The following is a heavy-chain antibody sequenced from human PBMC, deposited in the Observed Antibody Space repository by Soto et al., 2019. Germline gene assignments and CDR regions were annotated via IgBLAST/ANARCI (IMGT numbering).Heavy chain of an antibody. CDR2: ISYDGSKK. J-gene: IGHJ6*02. V-gene: IGHV3-30*18. CDR1: GFTFSSYG. CDR3: AKDTLPGWNDRYYYGMDV. Sequence: GGSLRLSCAASGFTFSSYGMHWVRQAPGRGLKRVAVISYDGSKKYYADSVKGRFTISRDNSKNTLYLQMNSLRAEDTAVYYFAKDTLPGWNDRYYYGMDVWGQGTTVTVSS. D-gene: IGHD1-1*01.